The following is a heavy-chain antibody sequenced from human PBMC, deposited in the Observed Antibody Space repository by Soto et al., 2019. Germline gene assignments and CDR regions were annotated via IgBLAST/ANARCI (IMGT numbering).Heavy chain of an antibody. Sequence: GGSLRFSCAASGFTFSSYAMSWVRQAPGKGLEWVSAISGSGGSTYYADSVKGRFTISRDNSKNTLYLQMNSLRAEDTAVYYCAKGRNYDFWSGYCDYWGQGTLVTVSS. J-gene: IGHJ4*02. CDR1: GFTFSSYA. CDR3: AKGRNYDFWSGYCDY. V-gene: IGHV3-23*01. CDR2: ISGSGGST. D-gene: IGHD3-3*01.